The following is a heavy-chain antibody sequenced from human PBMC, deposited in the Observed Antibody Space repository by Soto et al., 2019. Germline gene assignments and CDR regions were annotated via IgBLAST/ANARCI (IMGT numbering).Heavy chain of an antibody. Sequence: SATLSLTCTVSGGSISSYYWSWIRQPPGKGLEWIGEINHSGSTNYNPSLKSRVTISVDTSKNQFSLKLSSVTAADTAVYYCARVGHLAYCGGDCYSDYWGQGTLVTVSS. D-gene: IGHD2-21*02. CDR1: GGSISSYY. CDR2: INHSGST. CDR3: ARVGHLAYCGGDCYSDY. V-gene: IGHV4-34*01. J-gene: IGHJ4*02.